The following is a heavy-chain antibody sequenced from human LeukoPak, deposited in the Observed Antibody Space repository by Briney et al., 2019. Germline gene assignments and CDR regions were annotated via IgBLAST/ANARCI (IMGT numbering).Heavy chain of an antibody. CDR3: ATYYGGDTAFDY. V-gene: IGHV1-24*01. J-gene: IGHJ4*02. D-gene: IGHD3-22*01. Sequence: GASVKVSCRVSGYRLADVYIHWVRQAPGPGLEWMGGLDPGHGEKLYAQKFQGRVSMTEDTSTDTAFMELSSLRSEDTAIYYCATYYGGDTAFDYWGQGTVVTVSS. CDR1: GYRLADVY. CDR2: LDPGHGEK.